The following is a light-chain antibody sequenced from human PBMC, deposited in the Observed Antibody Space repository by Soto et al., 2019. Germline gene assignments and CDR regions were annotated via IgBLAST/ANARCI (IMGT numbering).Light chain of an antibody. CDR2: GIT. CDR3: QSYDSSLSGYV. CDR1: NSNIGAGYD. V-gene: IGLV1-40*01. Sequence: QSVLTQPPSVSGAPGQRVTISCTGSNSNIGAGYDVHWYQQLPGTAPKLLIYGITNRPSGVPDRFSGSKSGTSASLAVTGLQAEDEADYYCQSYDSSLSGYVFGTGTKLTVL. J-gene: IGLJ1*01.